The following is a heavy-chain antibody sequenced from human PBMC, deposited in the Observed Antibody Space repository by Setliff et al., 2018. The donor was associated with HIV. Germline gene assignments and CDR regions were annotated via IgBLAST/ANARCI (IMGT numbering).Heavy chain of an antibody. Sequence: SETLSLTCAVYGGSFNGFYWSWIRQPAGKALEWIGRIYTSGSTNYNPSLESRVSISLDTSKNQFSLKLTSVTAADTAVYYCAREAAHCSGDTCQFTFDSWGQGTLVTVSS. J-gene: IGHJ4*02. CDR3: AREAAHCSGDTCQFTFDS. CDR1: GGSFNGFY. D-gene: IGHD2-15*01. CDR2: IYTSGST. V-gene: IGHV4-4*07.